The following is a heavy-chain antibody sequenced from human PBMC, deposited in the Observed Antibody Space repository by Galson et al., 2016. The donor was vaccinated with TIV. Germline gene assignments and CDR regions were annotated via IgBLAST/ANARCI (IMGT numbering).Heavy chain of an antibody. Sequence: SLRLSCAASGFSFRNYVMSWVRLAPGKGLEWVSSLSLSGAYTYYADSVKGRFTISRVNAKYTLFLQLNSLRAGDTAIYYCAKVGKSGDYSWDAFDVWGQGTVVTVSS. D-gene: IGHD1-26*01. J-gene: IGHJ3*01. CDR2: LSLSGAYT. CDR1: GFSFRNYV. CDR3: AKVGKSGDYSWDAFDV. V-gene: IGHV3-23*01.